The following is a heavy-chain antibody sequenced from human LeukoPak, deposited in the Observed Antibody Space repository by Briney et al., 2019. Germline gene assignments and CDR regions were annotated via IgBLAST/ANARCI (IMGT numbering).Heavy chain of an antibody. CDR3: ARDLREELRYFDWLLYSWFDP. Sequence: SETLSLTCTVSGGSISSSSYYWGWIRQPPGKGLEWIGSIYYSGSTYYNPSLKSRVTISVDTSKNQFSLKLSSVTAADTAVYYCARDLREELRYFDWLLYSWFDPWGQGTLVTVSS. CDR1: GGSISSSSYY. CDR2: IYYSGST. D-gene: IGHD3-9*01. V-gene: IGHV4-39*07. J-gene: IGHJ5*02.